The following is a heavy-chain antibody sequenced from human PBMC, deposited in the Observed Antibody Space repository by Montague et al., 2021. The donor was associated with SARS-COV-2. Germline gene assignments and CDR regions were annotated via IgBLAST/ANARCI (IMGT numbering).Heavy chain of an antibody. Sequence: SLRLSCAASGFTFSSYAMHWVRQAPGNGLEWVAVISYDGSNKYYADSVKGRFTISRDNSKNTLYLQMDSLRAEDTAVYYCASEMIAVAGTAPFDYWGQGILVTVSS. D-gene: IGHD6-19*01. CDR1: GFTFSSYA. V-gene: IGHV3-30-3*01. CDR3: ASEMIAVAGTAPFDY. CDR2: ISYDGSNK. J-gene: IGHJ4*02.